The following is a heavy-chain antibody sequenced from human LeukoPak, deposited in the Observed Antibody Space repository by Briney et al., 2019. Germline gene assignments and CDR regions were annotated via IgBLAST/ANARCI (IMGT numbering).Heavy chain of an antibody. CDR1: GGSISSYY. Sequence: SETLSLTCTVSGGSISSYYWSWIRQPAGKGLEWIGRIYTSGSTNYNPSLKSRVTMSVDTSKNQFSLKLSSVTAADTAVYYCAREGYGSGSYYNVYYYYMDVWGKGTTVTISS. J-gene: IGHJ6*03. CDR2: IYTSGST. CDR3: AREGYGSGSYYNVYYYYMDV. V-gene: IGHV4-4*07. D-gene: IGHD3-10*01.